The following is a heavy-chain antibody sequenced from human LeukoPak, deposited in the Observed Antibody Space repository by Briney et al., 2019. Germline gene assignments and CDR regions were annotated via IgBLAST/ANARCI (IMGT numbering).Heavy chain of an antibody. CDR1: GGSFSGYY. D-gene: IGHD6-6*01. Sequence: SETLSLTCAVYGGSFSGYYWSWIRQPPGKGLEWIGEINHSGSTNYNPSLKSRVTISVDTSKNQFSLKLSSVTAADTAVYYCARDSDSSSSYYYGMDVWGQGTTVTVSS. J-gene: IGHJ6*02. CDR3: ARDSDSSSSYYYGMDV. CDR2: INHSGST. V-gene: IGHV4-34*01.